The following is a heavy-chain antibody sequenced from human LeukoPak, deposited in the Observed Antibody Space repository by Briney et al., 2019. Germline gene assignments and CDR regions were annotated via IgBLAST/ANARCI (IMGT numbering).Heavy chain of an antibody. CDR2: IKQDGGEK. V-gene: IGHV3-7*01. Sequence: GGSLRLSCAASGFTFSTYWMSWVRQAPGKGLEWVANIKQDGGEKYCVDSVKGRFTISRDNAKNTLYLQMNSLRAEDTAVYYCARDRAYSYGEFDYWGQGTLVSVSS. D-gene: IGHD5-18*01. CDR1: GFTFSTYW. J-gene: IGHJ4*02. CDR3: ARDRAYSYGEFDY.